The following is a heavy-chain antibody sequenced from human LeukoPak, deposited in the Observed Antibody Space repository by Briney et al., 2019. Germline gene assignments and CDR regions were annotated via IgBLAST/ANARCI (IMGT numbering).Heavy chain of an antibody. J-gene: IGHJ4*02. Sequence: PSETLSLTCAVYGGSFSGYYWSWIRQPPGKGLEWIGEINHSGSTNYNPSLKSRVTISVDTSKNQFSLKLSSVTAADTAVYYCARGLAYYYDSSGYYYDDYWGQGTLVTVSS. D-gene: IGHD3-22*01. CDR3: ARGLAYYYDSSGYYYDDY. CDR1: GGSFSGYY. CDR2: INHSGST. V-gene: IGHV4-34*01.